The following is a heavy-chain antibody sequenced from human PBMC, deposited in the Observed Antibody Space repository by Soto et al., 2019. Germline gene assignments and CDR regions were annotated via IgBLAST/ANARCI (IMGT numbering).Heavy chain of an antibody. CDR1: GYTFTSYY. CDR2: MNPNSGNT. D-gene: IGHD4-17*01. V-gene: IGHV1-8*01. J-gene: IGHJ6*02. CDR3: ASGLDYGDNYYYYGMDV. Sequence: GASVKVSCKASGYTFTSYYINWVRQATGQGLEWMGWMNPNSGNTGYAQKFQGRVTMTRNTSISTAYMELSSLRSEDTAVYYCASGLDYGDNYYYYGMDVWGQGTTVTVSS.